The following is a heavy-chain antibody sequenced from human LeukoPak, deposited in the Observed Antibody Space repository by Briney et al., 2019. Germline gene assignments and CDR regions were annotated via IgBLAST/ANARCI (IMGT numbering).Heavy chain of an antibody. Sequence: GGSLRLSCAASGFSFTIYAFSWVRQAPGKGPEWVSGISGSGDTTHYADSVKGRFTISRDNSKNTLYLQMNSLRAEDTAIYYCAKGSLGHCSGSTCYPLDYWGQGTLVTVSS. J-gene: IGHJ4*02. CDR2: ISGSGDTT. V-gene: IGHV3-23*01. CDR3: AKGSLGHCSGSTCYPLDY. CDR1: GFSFTIYA. D-gene: IGHD2-2*01.